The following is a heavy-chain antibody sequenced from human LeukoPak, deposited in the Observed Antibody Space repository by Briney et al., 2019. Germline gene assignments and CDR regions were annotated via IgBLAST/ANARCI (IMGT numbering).Heavy chain of an antibody. CDR2: ISGSGGST. D-gene: IGHD3-22*01. J-gene: IGHJ4*02. CDR1: GFIFSHYA. V-gene: IGHV3-23*01. Sequence: GGSLRLSCAASGFIFSHYAMSWVRLAPGKGLEWVSAISGSGGSTYYADSVKGRFTISRDNSKNTLYLQMNSLRAEDTAVYYCAKAVTADYYDSSGYQTYFDYWGQGTLVTVSS. CDR3: AKAVTADYYDSSGYQTYFDY.